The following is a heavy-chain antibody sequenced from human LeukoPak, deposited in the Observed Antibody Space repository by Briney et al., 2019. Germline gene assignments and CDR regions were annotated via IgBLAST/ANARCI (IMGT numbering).Heavy chain of an antibody. Sequence: PGGSLTLSCVASQFTFSHYGMHWVRQAPGKGLEWVAVIWNDGSNQYYADSVKGRFTISRDNSQNTVYLQMNSLRAEGTAVYYCAKDAQRGFDYSNSLEYWGQGTLVTVSS. CDR3: AKDAQRGFDYSNSLEY. D-gene: IGHD4-11*01. V-gene: IGHV3-33*06. CDR1: QFTFSHYG. CDR2: IWNDGSNQ. J-gene: IGHJ4*02.